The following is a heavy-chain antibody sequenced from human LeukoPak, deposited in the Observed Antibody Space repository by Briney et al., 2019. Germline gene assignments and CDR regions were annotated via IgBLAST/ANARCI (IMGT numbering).Heavy chain of an antibody. CDR2: INQDGSEK. D-gene: IGHD5-24*01. J-gene: IGHJ4*02. Sequence: GGSLRLSCAASGFSFSSYWMSWVRQAPGKGLEWVANINQDGSEKYYVDSVKGRFTISRDNAKNSLHLQMNSLRAEDTAVYYCARRDGYNTFYFEYWGQGTLVTVSS. CDR1: GFSFSSYW. CDR3: ARRDGYNTFYFEY. V-gene: IGHV3-7*01.